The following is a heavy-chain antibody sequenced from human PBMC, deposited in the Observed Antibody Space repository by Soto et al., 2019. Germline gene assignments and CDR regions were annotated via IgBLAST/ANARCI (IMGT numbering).Heavy chain of an antibody. CDR1: GGSTSSGGYS. J-gene: IGHJ4*02. V-gene: IGHV4-30-2*01. D-gene: IGHD1-26*01. CDR3: ARVVLLPDY. Sequence: QLQLQESDSGLVKPSQTLSLTCAVSGGSTSSGGYSWSWLRQPPGKGLEWIGYISHSGSTYSHPSLMSLVTLSVDPTKNQFSRRLRSVTAADPAVYYWARVVLLPDYWGQGTLVNVSS. CDR2: ISHSGST.